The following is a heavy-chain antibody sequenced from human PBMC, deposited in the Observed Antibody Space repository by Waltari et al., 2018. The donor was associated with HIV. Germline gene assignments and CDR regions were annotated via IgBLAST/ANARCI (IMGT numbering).Heavy chain of an antibody. J-gene: IGHJ5*02. Sequence: EVQLVDSGGGMVKPGGSLRLSCAASGFTFSDYGMNWVRQSPGKGLEWVSSISSSGSFIYYADSVKGRFTISRDNAQNSMYLQMNNLRADDSAMYYCARDSRGTSWSLNWFDPWGQGTLVTVSS. CDR2: ISSSGSFI. V-gene: IGHV3-21*02. D-gene: IGHD6-13*01. CDR1: GFTFSDYG. CDR3: ARDSRGTSWSLNWFDP.